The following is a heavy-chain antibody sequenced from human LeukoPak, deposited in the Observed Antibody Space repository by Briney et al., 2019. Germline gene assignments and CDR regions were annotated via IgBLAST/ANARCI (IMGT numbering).Heavy chain of an antibody. CDR1: GGSISSSSYY. D-gene: IGHD2-2*01. CDR3: ARDVVAARGSFDY. Sequence: NTSETLSLTCTVSGGSISSSSYYWGWIRQPPGKGLECIGSIYYSGSTYYNPSLKSRVTISVDTSKNQFSLKLRSVTAADTAVYYCARDVVAARGSFDYWGQGTLVTVSS. J-gene: IGHJ4*02. CDR2: IYYSGST. V-gene: IGHV4-39*07.